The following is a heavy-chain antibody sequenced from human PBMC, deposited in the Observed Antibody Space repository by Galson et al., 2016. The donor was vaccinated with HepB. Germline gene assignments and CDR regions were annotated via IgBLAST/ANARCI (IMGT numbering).Heavy chain of an antibody. J-gene: IGHJ3*01. CDR2: ITGRGTST. D-gene: IGHD6-6*01. CDR1: GFSFSSYA. V-gene: IGHV3-23*01. CDR3: AKDPQWTTSSRGSFDV. Sequence: SLRLSCAASGFSFSSYAMSWVRQAPGKGLEWVSTITGRGTSTYYADSVEGRFTISRDYSKSTLYLQMNGLGAEDTAVYYCAKDPQWTTSSRGSFDVWGQGTMLTVFS.